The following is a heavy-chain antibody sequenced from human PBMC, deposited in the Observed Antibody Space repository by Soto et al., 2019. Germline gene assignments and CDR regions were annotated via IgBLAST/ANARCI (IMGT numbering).Heavy chain of an antibody. Sequence: SETLSLTCTVSGGSISSSSYYWGWIRQPPGKGLEWIGSIYYSGSTYYNPSLKSRVTISVDTSKNQFSLKLSSVTAADTAVYYCARLLGYSSSWFPANWFDPWGQGTLVTVSS. CDR1: GGSISSSSYY. CDR3: ARLLGYSSSWFPANWFDP. D-gene: IGHD6-13*01. J-gene: IGHJ5*02. V-gene: IGHV4-39*01. CDR2: IYYSGST.